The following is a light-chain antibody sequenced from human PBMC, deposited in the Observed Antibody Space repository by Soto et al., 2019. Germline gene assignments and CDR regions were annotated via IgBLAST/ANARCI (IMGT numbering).Light chain of an antibody. CDR2: STD. CDR3: STWDVSLNGWV. J-gene: IGLJ3*02. CDR1: TSNIGSNS. V-gene: IGLV1-44*01. Sequence: QSVLTQPPSASATPGQRVTISCSGSTSNIGSNSVYWYQQLPGAAPKLLMYSTDLRPSGVPDRFSGSKSGTTASLAISGVQSEDEADYYCSTWDVSLNGWVFGGGTKLTVL.